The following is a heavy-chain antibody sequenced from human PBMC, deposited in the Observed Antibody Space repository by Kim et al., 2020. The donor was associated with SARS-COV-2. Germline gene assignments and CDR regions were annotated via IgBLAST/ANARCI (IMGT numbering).Heavy chain of an antibody. D-gene: IGHD2-21*02. CDR3: ASQTYCGGDCYRFDY. J-gene: IGHJ4*02. V-gene: IGHV5-10-1*01. CDR1: GYSFTSYW. Sequence: GESLKISCKGSGYSFTSYWISWVRQMPGKGLEWMGRIDPSDSYTNYSPSFQGHVTISADKSISTAYLQWSSLKASDTAMYYCASQTYCGGDCYRFDYWGQGTLVTVSS. CDR2: IDPSDSYT.